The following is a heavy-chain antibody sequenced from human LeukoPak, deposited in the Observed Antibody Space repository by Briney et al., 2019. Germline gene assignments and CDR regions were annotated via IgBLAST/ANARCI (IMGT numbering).Heavy chain of an antibody. J-gene: IGHJ5*02. Sequence: GSLKDSSEASLYTLTSYNTKSVRQNTRRGGEWVGWIYLKRGNTGYAQKCQGRVTMTRNTSISTAYMKLSSLRSEDTTVYYCARSYRYEYVWGSYNWFDPWGQGTLVTVSS. D-gene: IGHD3-16*01. CDR3: ARSYRYEYVWGSYNWFDP. V-gene: IGHV1-8*01. CDR2: IYLKRGNT. CDR1: LYTLTSYN.